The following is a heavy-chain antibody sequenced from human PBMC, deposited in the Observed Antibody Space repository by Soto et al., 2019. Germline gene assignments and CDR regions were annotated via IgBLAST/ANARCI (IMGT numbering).Heavy chain of an antibody. CDR1: GGSISSSSYY. V-gene: IGHV4-39*01. CDR2: IYYSGST. CDR3: ARQAIFFGMGLNWFDP. Sequence: SETLSLTCTVSGGSISSSSYYWGWIRQPPGKGLEWIGSIYYSGSTYYNPSLKGRVTLTVDTSKNQFSLRLSSVTAADTAVYYCARQAIFFGMGLNWFDPWGQGTLVTVSS. J-gene: IGHJ5*02. D-gene: IGHD2-21*01.